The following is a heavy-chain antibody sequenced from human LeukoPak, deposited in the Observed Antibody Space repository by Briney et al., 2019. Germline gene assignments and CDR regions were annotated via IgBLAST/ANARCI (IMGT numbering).Heavy chain of an antibody. V-gene: IGHV3-21*01. J-gene: IGHJ4*02. CDR1: PLTFSSYT. Sequence: GGSLRLSCAASPLTFSSYTLNWVRQAPGKGLEWVSSITTSGRYIYYADSVKGRFTISRDNAINSLYLQMNSLRAEDTAVYYCARDYYGAGSYSSFDYWGQGTLVTVSS. D-gene: IGHD3-10*01. CDR3: ARDYYGAGSYSSFDY. CDR2: ITTSGRYI.